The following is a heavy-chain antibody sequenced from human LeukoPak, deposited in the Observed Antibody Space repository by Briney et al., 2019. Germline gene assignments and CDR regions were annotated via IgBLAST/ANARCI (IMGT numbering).Heavy chain of an antibody. CDR1: GFTFGDYA. J-gene: IGHJ4*02. V-gene: IGHV3-49*04. CDR2: IRSKAYGGTT. CDR3: TRVLSVAATADLDY. Sequence: GGSLRLSCTASGFTFGDYAMSWARQAPGKGLEWVGFIRSKAYGGTTEYAASVKGRFTISRDDSKSIAYLQMNSLKTEDTAVYYCTRVLSVAATADLDYWGQGTLVTVSS. D-gene: IGHD2-15*01.